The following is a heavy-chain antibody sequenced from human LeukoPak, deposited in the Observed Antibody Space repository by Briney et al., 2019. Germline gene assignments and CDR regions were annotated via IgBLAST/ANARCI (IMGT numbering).Heavy chain of an antibody. CDR1: GFTFSSYT. CDR2: ISTSSTFI. D-gene: IGHD1-7*01. Sequence: GGTLRRSCAASGFTFSSYTMNWVRQAPGKGLEWVSSISTSSTFIYYADSLKGRFTISRDNAKNSLFLQISSLRDEDTAVYFCAREGTFFNYFDYWGQGALVIVSS. CDR3: AREGTFFNYFDY. J-gene: IGHJ4*02. V-gene: IGHV3-21*06.